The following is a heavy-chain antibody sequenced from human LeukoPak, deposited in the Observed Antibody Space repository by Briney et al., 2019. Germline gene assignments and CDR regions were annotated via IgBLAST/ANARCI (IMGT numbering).Heavy chain of an antibody. J-gene: IGHJ3*02. D-gene: IGHD4-17*01. CDR3: ARLTVTTKDAFDI. V-gene: IGHV3-48*03. CDR1: GFTFSRFE. Sequence: SGGSLRLSCAASGFTFSRFEMNWVRQAPGKGLEWVSYISTSGNTIYYANSVKGRFTISRDNAKNSLYLQMNSLRAEDTAVYYCARLTVTTKDAFDIWGQGTMVTVSS. CDR2: ISTSGNTI.